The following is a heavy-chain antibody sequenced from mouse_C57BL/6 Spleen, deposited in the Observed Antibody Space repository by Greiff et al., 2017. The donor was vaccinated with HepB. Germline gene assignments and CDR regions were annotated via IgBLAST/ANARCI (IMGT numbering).Heavy chain of an antibody. D-gene: IGHD2-1*01. CDR3: AREGGNSWFAY. CDR2: IDPSDSYT. CDR1: GYTFTSYW. J-gene: IGHJ3*01. V-gene: IGHV1-69*01. Sequence: QVQLQQPGAELVMPGASVKLSCKASGYTFTSYWMHWVKQRPGQGLEWIGEIDPSDSYTNYNHKFKGKSTLTVDKSSSTAYMQLSSLTSEDSAVYYCAREGGNSWFAYWGQGTLVTVSA.